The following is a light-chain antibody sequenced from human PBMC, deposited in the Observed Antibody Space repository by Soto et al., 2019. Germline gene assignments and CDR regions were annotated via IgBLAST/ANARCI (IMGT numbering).Light chain of an antibody. CDR3: HQYGTLYT. J-gene: IGKJ2*01. V-gene: IGKV3-20*01. CDR1: QSVSSSY. Sequence: EIVLTQSPGTLSLSPGERATLSCRASQSVSSSYLAWYQQKPGQAPRLLIYGASSRDTVIPDRFSGSGSGTDFTLTISRLELEDFAVYYCHQYGTLYTFGQGTKLEIK. CDR2: GAS.